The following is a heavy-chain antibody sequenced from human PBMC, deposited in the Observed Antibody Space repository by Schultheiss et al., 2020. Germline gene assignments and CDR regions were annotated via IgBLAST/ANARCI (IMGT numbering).Heavy chain of an antibody. Sequence: SETLSLTCTVSGGSISSGSYYWSWIRQPAGKGLEWIGRIYTSGSTNYNPSLKSRVTISVDTSKNQFSLKLSSVTAADTAVYYCARDESHPYYYDSSGYYSPNAFDIWGQGTMVTVSS. CDR2: IYTSGST. J-gene: IGHJ3*02. D-gene: IGHD3-22*01. CDR1: GGSISSGSYY. V-gene: IGHV4-61*02. CDR3: ARDESHPYYYDSSGYYSPNAFDI.